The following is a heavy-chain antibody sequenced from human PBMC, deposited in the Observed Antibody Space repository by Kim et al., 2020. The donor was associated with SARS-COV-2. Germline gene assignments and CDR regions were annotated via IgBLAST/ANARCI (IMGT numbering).Heavy chain of an antibody. V-gene: IGHV3-33*06. CDR1: GFTFSSYG. D-gene: IGHD3-22*01. J-gene: IGHJ6*02. CDR2: IWYDGSNK. CDR3: AKDGDFSDSSKYYGMDV. Sequence: GGSLRLSCAASGFTFSSYGMHWVRQAPGKGMEWVAVIWYDGSNKYYADSVKGRLTISRDNSKNTLYLQMNSLRAEDTAVYYCAKDGDFSDSSKYYGMDVWGQGTTVTVSS.